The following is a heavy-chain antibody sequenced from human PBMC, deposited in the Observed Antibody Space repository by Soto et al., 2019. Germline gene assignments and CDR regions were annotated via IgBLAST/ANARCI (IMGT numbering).Heavy chain of an antibody. V-gene: IGHV3-74*01. J-gene: IGHJ4*02. Sequence: EVQLVESGGDLVQPGGSLRLSCAASGFTFGSYWMHWVRQAPGKGLVWVSRINSDGSTTNYGDSVKGRFTISRDNGKGNMLPQMNSLKAEEPAVYYCARAGWYRFDYWGQGTLLTVSS. CDR2: INSDGSTT. D-gene: IGHD2-15*01. CDR1: GFTFGSYW. CDR3: ARAGWYRFDY.